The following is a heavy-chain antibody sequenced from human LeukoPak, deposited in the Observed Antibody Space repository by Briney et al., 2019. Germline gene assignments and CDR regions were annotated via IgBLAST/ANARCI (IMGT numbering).Heavy chain of an antibody. V-gene: IGHV4-59*01. CDR3: ARFDSSGLTFDK. Sequence: PSETLSLTCTVSGGSISSYYWSWIRQPPGKGLEWIGYMYYSGSTYYNPSLKSRVTISVDTSKNQFSLKLSSVTAADTAVYYCARFDSSGLTFDKWGQGTLVTVSS. J-gene: IGHJ4*02. CDR2: MYYSGST. D-gene: IGHD3-22*01. CDR1: GGSISSYY.